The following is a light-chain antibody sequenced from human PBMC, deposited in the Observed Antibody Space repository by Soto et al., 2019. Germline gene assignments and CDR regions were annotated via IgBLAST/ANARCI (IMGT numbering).Light chain of an antibody. V-gene: IGKV3-20*01. Sequence: EVVLTQSPATLSLSPGERATLSCRASQSVSTYLAWYQQKPGQAPRLLIYGASTRATDMPGRFSGRGSGTEFTLTITTLEPEDSAVYFCQQYASSPYTFGQGTKVDIK. CDR1: QSVSTY. CDR3: QQYASSPYT. CDR2: GAS. J-gene: IGKJ2*01.